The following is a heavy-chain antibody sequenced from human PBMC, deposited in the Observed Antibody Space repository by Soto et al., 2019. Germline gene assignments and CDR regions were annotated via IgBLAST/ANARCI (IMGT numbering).Heavy chain of an antibody. CDR2: ISYSGGS. CDR3: ARGERLGLDY. D-gene: IGHD6-19*01. J-gene: IGHJ4*02. V-gene: IGHV4-59*01. CDR1: GTSISSYY. Sequence: SETLSLTCTVSGTSISSYYWSWIRQSPGKGLEWIGYISYSGGSNSNPSLRGRVTISIDTSKNQFSHKLSSLTAEDTAVYYCARGERLGLDYWGQGTLVTVS.